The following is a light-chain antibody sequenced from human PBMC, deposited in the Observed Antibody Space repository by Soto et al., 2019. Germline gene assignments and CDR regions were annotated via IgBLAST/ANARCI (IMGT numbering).Light chain of an antibody. CDR1: QTISSW. Sequence: DIQMTQSPSTLSGSVGDRVTITCRASQTISSWLAWYQQKPGKAPKLLIYKTYTIKSGVPTRFSGSGSETEFTLTMSSLHPDDFATYCCQHYNFYSEAFGQGTKVEFK. CDR2: KTY. CDR3: QHYNFYSEA. V-gene: IGKV1-5*03. J-gene: IGKJ1*01.